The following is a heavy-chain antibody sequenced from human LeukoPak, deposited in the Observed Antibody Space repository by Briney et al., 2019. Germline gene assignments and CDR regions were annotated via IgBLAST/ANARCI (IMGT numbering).Heavy chain of an antibody. Sequence: HPGGSLRLSCAASGFTFSSYGMHWVRQAPGKGLEWVAFIRYDGSNKYYADSVKGRFTISRDNSKNTLYLQMNSLRTEDTAVYYCAKGSTGYSSGWDPALDYWGQGTLVTVSS. V-gene: IGHV3-30*02. D-gene: IGHD6-19*01. CDR1: GFTFSSYG. CDR2: IRYDGSNK. CDR3: AKGSTGYSSGWDPALDY. J-gene: IGHJ4*02.